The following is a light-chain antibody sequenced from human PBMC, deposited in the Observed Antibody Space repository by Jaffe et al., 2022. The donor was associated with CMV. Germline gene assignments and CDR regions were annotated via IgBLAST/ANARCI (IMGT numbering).Light chain of an antibody. Sequence: EIVLTQSPGTLSLSPGERATLSCRASQSVSSYLAWYQQKPSQAPRLLIYGASSRATGIPDRFSGSGSGTDFTLTISRLEPEDFAVYYCQQYDRALTFGGGTKVEIK. V-gene: IGKV3-20*01. CDR1: QSVSSY. J-gene: IGKJ4*01. CDR3: QQYDRALT. CDR2: GAS.